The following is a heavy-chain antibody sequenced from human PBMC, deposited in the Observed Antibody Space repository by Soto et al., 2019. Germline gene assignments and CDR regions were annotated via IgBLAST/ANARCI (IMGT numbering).Heavy chain of an antibody. CDR1: GFTFSDHY. Sequence: EVQLVESGGGLVQPGGSLRLSCAASGFTFSDHYMDWVRQAPGKGLEWVGRTRSKANSYTTEYAASVKGRFTISRDDSKPSLYLQMDSLKTEGTAICYCARVASAYYFDYWGQGTLVTVSS. J-gene: IGHJ4*02. V-gene: IGHV3-72*01. CDR2: TRSKANSYTT. CDR3: ARVASAYYFDY.